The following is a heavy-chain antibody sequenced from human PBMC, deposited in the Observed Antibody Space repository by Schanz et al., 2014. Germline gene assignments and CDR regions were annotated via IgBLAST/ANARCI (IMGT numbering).Heavy chain of an antibody. CDR3: VPMSIAAE. D-gene: IGHD6-13*01. J-gene: IGHJ4*02. CDR2: ISSTSSYI. V-gene: IGHV3-21*01. CDR1: GFTFSNYS. Sequence: EVQLVESGGGLVKPGGSLRLSCAASGFTFSNYSMNWVRQAPGKGLEWVSSISSTSSYIFYADSVKGRFTISRDNAKNSVYLQMNSLRAEDTAVYYCVPMSIAAEWGQGTLVTVSS.